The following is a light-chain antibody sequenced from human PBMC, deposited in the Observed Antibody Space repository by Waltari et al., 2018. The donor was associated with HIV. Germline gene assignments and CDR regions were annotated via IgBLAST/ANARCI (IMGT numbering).Light chain of an antibody. V-gene: IGKV1-5*03. Sequence: DIRMTQSPSTLSASPRDTVTIPHRSNQNITKWLALYQQKPGKAPKLLIYKASILRSGVPSRFTGSGFGTEFTLTISSLQPDDFAFYYCQQYDSYATFGQGTTVEI. CDR3: QQYDSYAT. J-gene: IGKJ1*01. CDR2: KAS. CDR1: QNITKW.